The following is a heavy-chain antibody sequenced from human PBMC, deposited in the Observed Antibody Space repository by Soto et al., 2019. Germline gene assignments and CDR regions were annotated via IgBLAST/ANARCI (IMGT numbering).Heavy chain of an antibody. CDR1: GDTFTSYY. J-gene: IGHJ4*02. V-gene: IGHV1-46*01. D-gene: IGHD2-15*01. Sequence: QVQLVQSGAEGKKPGASVKISCKASGDTFTSYYMHWVRQAPGQGLEWMGIINPSGDTSYAQKFQGRGTMTGDTSPSTVYMELSSLRSEDTAVYYCARVYCSGGGCYGIDYWGQGTLVTVSS. CDR2: INPSGDT. CDR3: ARVYCSGGGCYGIDY.